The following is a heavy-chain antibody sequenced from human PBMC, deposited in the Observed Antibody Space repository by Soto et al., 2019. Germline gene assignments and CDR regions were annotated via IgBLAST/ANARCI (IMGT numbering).Heavy chain of an antibody. Sequence: EVQVLESGGGLVQRGGSLRLSCAASGFTFSSYAMSWVRQAPGKGLEWVSAISGSGASTYYADSVKGRFTISRDNSKNTLYLQMNSLRAEDTAVYYCAKDWYCSSTSCRWGQVTLVTVSS. CDR1: GFTFSSYA. CDR3: AKDWYCSSTSCR. J-gene: IGHJ4*02. CDR2: ISGSGAST. V-gene: IGHV3-23*01. D-gene: IGHD2-2*01.